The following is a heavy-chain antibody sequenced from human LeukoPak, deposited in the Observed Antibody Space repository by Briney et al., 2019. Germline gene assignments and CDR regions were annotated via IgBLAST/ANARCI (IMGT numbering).Heavy chain of an antibody. D-gene: IGHD3-10*01. CDR2: ISSSGSTI. CDR3: ARDLGSPGAFDI. Sequence: AGSLTLSCAASGFTFSSYEMNWVRQAPGKGLEWVSYISSSGSTIYYADSVKGRFTISRDNAKNSLYLQMNSLRAEDTAVYYCARDLGSPGAFDIWGQGTMVTVSS. J-gene: IGHJ3*02. CDR1: GFTFSSYE. V-gene: IGHV3-48*03.